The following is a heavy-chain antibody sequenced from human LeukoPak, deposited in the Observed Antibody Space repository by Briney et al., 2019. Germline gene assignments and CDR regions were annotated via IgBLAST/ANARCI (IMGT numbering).Heavy chain of an antibody. V-gene: IGHV3-23*01. CDR1: GFTFSSCA. CDR3: AKDPTVGPTNYFDY. D-gene: IGHD1-26*01. J-gene: IGHJ4*02. CDR2: ISGSGDST. Sequence: GGSLRLSCAASGFTFSSCAMSWVRQAPGKGLGWVSTISGSGDSTYYADSVKGRFTISRDNSKNTLYLQMNSLRAEDTAVYYCAKDPTVGPTNYFDYWGQGTLVTVSA.